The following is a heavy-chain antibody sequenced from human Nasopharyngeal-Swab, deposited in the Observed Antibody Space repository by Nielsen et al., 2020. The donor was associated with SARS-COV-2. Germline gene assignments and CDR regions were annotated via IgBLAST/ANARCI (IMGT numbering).Heavy chain of an antibody. CDR3: AKGKGADWYFDL. CDR2: ITVIGRSP. Sequence: GESLKISCAASGFTFSSYAMNWVRQAPGKGLEWVSGITVIGRSPYYADSVKGRFTLSRDNSKNTLYLQMNSLRAEDTAVYYCAKGKGADWYFDLWGRGTLVTVSS. CDR1: GFTFSSYA. J-gene: IGHJ2*01. V-gene: IGHV3-23*01.